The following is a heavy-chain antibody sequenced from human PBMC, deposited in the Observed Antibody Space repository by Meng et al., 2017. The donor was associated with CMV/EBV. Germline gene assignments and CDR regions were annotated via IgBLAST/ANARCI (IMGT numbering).Heavy chain of an antibody. Sequence: GSLRLSCAVYGGSFSGYYWSWIRQPPGKGLEWIGEINHSGSTNYNPSLKSRVTISVDTSKNQFSLKLSSVTAADTAVYYCAREVGTFLKRSGMDVWGQGTTVTVSS. J-gene: IGHJ6*02. V-gene: IGHV4-34*01. CDR1: GGSFSGYY. CDR2: INHSGST. CDR3: AREVGTFLKRSGMDV. D-gene: IGHD5-12*01.